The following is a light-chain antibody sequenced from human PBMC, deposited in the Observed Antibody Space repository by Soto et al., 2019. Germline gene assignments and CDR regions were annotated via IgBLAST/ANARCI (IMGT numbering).Light chain of an antibody. V-gene: IGKV1-39*01. Sequence: DIQMTQSPSSLSASIGDIITITCRASQSISTYLNWYQQKPGKAPKLLIYGASTLQNGVPSRFSGSGSATDYTLTISGLQTEDFATYYRQQSFITPPPPFGGGTKVEMK. CDR3: QQSFITPPPP. J-gene: IGKJ4*01. CDR2: GAS. CDR1: QSISTY.